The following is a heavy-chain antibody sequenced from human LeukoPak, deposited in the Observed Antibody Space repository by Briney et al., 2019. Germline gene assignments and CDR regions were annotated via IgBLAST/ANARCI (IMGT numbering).Heavy chain of an antibody. CDR1: GGFISSSSYY. CDR3: AREPLDY. CDR2: FYYSGRT. V-gene: IGHV4-39*02. Sequence: PSETLSLTCTVSGGFISSSSYYWGWSRQPPGKGLERVGRFYYSGRTFYNPPRKSPVTISVDTSKNQFSLKLSSVTAADTAVYYCAREPLDYWGQGTLVTVSS. J-gene: IGHJ4*02.